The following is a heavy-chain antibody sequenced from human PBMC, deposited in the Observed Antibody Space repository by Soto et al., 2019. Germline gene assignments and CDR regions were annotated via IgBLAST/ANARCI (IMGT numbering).Heavy chain of an antibody. D-gene: IGHD6-13*01. J-gene: IGHJ4*02. V-gene: IGHV3-11*01. Sequence: PGGSLRLSCAASGFTFTDYYMTWVRQAPGKGLEWVSYIGRSGSTIYYADPVKGRFTISRDNAQNSLFLQMNSLRAEDTAIYYCARGVLAAVTNTFAYWGQGALVTVSS. CDR3: ARGVLAAVTNTFAY. CDR2: IGRSGSTI. CDR1: GFTFTDYY.